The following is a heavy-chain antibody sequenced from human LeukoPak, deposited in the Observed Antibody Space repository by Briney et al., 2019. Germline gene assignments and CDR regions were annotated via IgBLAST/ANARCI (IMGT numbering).Heavy chain of an antibody. V-gene: IGHV1-18*01. CDR1: GYTFTSYG. Sequence: ASVKVSCKASGYTFTSYGISWVRQAPGQGLEWMGWISAYNGNTNYAQKLQGRVTMTTDTSTSTAYMELRSLRSDDTAVYYCARGVLRYFDWLLYVDYWGQGTPVTVSS. CDR3: ARGVLRYFDWLLYVDY. J-gene: IGHJ4*02. D-gene: IGHD3-9*01. CDR2: ISAYNGNT.